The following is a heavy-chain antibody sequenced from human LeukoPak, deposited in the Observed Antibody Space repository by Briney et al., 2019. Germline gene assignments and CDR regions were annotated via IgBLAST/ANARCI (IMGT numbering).Heavy chain of an antibody. J-gene: IGHJ4*02. CDR1: SYSISSDNY. D-gene: IGHD3-3*01. V-gene: IGHV4-38-2*01. CDR2: IYPTGNT. Sequence: PSETLSLTCAVSSYSISSDNYWGWVRQPPGKGLEWIGSIYPTGNTYYNPSLKSPVAISVDTSKNPFSLKLTSIIAADTAVYYCARLLACGRAPCRTARFQFDSWGQGTLVAVSS. CDR3: ARLLACGRAPCRTARFQFDS.